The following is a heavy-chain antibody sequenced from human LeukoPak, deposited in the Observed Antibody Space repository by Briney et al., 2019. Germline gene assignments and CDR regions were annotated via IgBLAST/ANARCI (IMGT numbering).Heavy chain of an antibody. CDR2: NYTSGST. Sequence: SETLSRTCTVSGGSISSYYWSLIRQPAGKRLEWIGRNYTSGSTNYNPSLKSRVTMSVDTSKNQFSLKLSSVTAADTAVYYCARDLGYCSGGSCSRFDYWGQGTLVTVSS. D-gene: IGHD2-15*01. CDR1: GGSISSYY. CDR3: ARDLGYCSGGSCSRFDY. V-gene: IGHV4-4*07. J-gene: IGHJ4*02.